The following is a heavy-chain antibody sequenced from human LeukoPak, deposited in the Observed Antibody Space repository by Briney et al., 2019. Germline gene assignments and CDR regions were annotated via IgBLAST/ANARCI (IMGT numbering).Heavy chain of an antibody. Sequence: KPSETLSLTCTVSGGSISSYYWKWIRQPPGKGLEWIGYIYYSGSSNYNPSLRSRVTTSVDTSKNQFSLKLSSVTAADTAVYYCARAGRDDAFDIWGQGTMVTVSS. J-gene: IGHJ3*02. V-gene: IGHV4-59*01. D-gene: IGHD1-26*01. CDR3: ARAGRDDAFDI. CDR2: IYYSGSS. CDR1: GGSISSYY.